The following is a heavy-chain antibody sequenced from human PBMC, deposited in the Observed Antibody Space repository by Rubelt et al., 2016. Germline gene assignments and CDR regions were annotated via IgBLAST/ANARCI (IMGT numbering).Heavy chain of an antibody. D-gene: IGHD3-10*01. CDR2: INHSGST. J-gene: IGHJ4*02. CDR1: GGSFSGYY. CDR3: ASRGRYYGSGSYPPRTGIVDY. Sequence: QVQLQQWGAGLLKPSETLSLTCAVYGGSFSGYYWSWIRQPPGKGLEWIGEINHSGSTNYKPSLKSRVTRAVDTSKNQFSLKLSSVTAADTAVYYCASRGRYYGSGSYPPRTGIVDYWGQGTLVTVSS. V-gene: IGHV4-34*01.